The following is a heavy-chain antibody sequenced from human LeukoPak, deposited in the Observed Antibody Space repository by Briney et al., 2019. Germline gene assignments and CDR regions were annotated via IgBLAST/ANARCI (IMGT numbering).Heavy chain of an antibody. CDR2: IYHSGST. CDR3: ASCQASSTSCPLDY. CDR1: GGSISSGGYY. Sequence: PSQTLSLTCTVSGGSISSGGYYWSWIRQPPGEGLEWIGYIYHSGSTYYNPSLKSRVTISVDRSKNQFSLKLSSVTAADTAVYYCASCQASSTSCPLDYWGQGTLVTVSS. J-gene: IGHJ4*02. V-gene: IGHV4-30-2*01. D-gene: IGHD2-2*01.